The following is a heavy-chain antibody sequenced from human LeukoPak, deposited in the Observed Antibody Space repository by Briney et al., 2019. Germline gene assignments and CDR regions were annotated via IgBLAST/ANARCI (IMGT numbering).Heavy chain of an antibody. J-gene: IGHJ4*02. V-gene: IGHV4-39*01. CDR3: VRHAALGPFDY. D-gene: IGHD7-27*01. CDR1: GASISRSDYY. Sequence: NSSETLSLTCTVSGASISRSDYYWGWIRQPPGKGLEWIGSIYYSGSTYYNPSLKSPVTISVDTSKNQFSLKRTSVTAADTAVYYCVRHAALGPFDYWGQGTLVTVSS. CDR2: IYYSGST.